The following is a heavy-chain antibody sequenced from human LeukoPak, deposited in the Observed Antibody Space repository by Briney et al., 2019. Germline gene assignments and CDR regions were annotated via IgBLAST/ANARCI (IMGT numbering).Heavy chain of an antibody. Sequence: GRSLRLSCAASGLTFSSYWMSWVRQAPRKWLEWVANIKQDGSEKYYVDSGKGRFTISRDNAKNSLYLQMNSLRAEDTAVYYCARWGLRLGGLDYWGQGTLVTVSS. CDR2: IKQDGSEK. CDR1: GLTFSSYW. V-gene: IGHV3-7*01. CDR3: ARWGLRLGGLDY. D-gene: IGHD3-16*01. J-gene: IGHJ4*02.